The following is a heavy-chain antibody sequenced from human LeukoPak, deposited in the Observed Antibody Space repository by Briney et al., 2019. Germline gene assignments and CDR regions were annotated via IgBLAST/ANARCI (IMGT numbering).Heavy chain of an antibody. J-gene: IGHJ4*02. V-gene: IGHV4-38-2*02. CDR1: GYSISSGYY. CDR2: IYHSGST. Sequence: SETLTLTCTVSGYSISSGYYWGWIRQPPGKGLEWIGSIYHSGSTYYNASLKSRVTISVDTSKNRFSLKLSSVTAADTAVYYCARGRDSSGYEYYFDYWGQGTLVTVSS. D-gene: IGHD3-22*01. CDR3: ARGRDSSGYEYYFDY.